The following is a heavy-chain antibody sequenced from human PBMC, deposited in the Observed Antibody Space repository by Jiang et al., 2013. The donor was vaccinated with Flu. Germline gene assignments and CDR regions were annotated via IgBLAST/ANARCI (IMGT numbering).Heavy chain of an antibody. V-gene: IGHV2-26*01. J-gene: IGHJ6*02. Sequence: KPTQTLTLTCTVSGFSLSNARMGVSWIRQPPGKALEWLAHIFSNDEKSYSTSLKSRLTISKDTSKSQVVLTMTNMDPVDTATYYCARTLSYYYDSSGYYYVWDLYYYYYGMDVWGQGTTVT. D-gene: IGHD3-22*01. CDR3: ARTLSYYYDSSGYYYVWDLYYYYYGMDV. CDR2: IFSNDEK. CDR1: GFSLSNARMG.